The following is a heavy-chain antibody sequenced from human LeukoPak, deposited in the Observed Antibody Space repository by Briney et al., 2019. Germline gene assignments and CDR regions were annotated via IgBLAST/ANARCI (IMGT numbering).Heavy chain of an antibody. D-gene: IGHD4-17*01. Sequence: GRSLRLSCAASGFTFSSYGMHWVRQAPGKGLEWVAVIWYDGSNKYYADSVKGRFTISRDNSKNTLYLQMNSLRAEDTAVYYCARDYDYGDYVRVEHGMDVWGKGTTVTVSS. V-gene: IGHV3-33*01. CDR2: IWYDGSNK. J-gene: IGHJ6*04. CDR1: GFTFSSYG. CDR3: ARDYDYGDYVRVEHGMDV.